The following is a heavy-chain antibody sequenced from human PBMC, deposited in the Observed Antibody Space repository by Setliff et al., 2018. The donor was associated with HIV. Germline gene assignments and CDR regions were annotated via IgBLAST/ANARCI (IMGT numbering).Heavy chain of an antibody. CDR1: GFTFSSYG. Sequence: LRLSCAASGFTFSSYGMHWVRQTPGKGLEWVAVIWYDGSNENYAGSVKGRFTISRDNSKKTLYLQMNSLRSEDTAVYYCATCSGPLDYWGQGTLVTVSS. CDR2: IWYDGSNE. J-gene: IGHJ4*02. V-gene: IGHV3-33*01. CDR3: ATCSGPLDY. D-gene: IGHD6-19*01.